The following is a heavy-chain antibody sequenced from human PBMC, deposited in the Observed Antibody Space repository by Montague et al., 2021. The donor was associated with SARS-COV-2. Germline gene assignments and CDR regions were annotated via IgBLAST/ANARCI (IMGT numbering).Heavy chain of an antibody. D-gene: IGHD1-14*01. V-gene: IGHV2-5*02. J-gene: IGHJ4*02. Sequence: VKPTQTLTLTCAFSGFSLSSTGVGVGWLRQPPGKSLEWLTLIYWDDDKRYNPSLSSRLAITKDTSKNRAVLTLTNLNAADTATYYCAHTNATGAWPIDYWGQGTLVTVSS. CDR2: IYWDDDK. CDR3: AHTNATGAWPIDY. CDR1: GFSLSSTGVG.